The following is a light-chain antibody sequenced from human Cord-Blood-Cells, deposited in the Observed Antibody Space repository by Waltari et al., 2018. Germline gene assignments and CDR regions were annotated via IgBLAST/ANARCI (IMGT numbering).Light chain of an antibody. Sequence: DIQMTQSPSTLSASVGDRVTITCRASQSISSWLAWYQQKPGKAPKLLIYDASSLESGVPSRCSGSGSGTEFTRTISSLQPDDFATYYCQQYNSYSPRTFGQGTKVEIK. J-gene: IGKJ1*01. CDR2: DAS. CDR3: QQYNSYSPRT. CDR1: QSISSW. V-gene: IGKV1-5*01.